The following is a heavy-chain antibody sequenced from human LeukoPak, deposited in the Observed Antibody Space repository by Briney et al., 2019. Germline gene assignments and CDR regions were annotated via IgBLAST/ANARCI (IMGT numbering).Heavy chain of an antibody. J-gene: IGHJ4*02. D-gene: IGHD5-18*01. CDR2: IYHSGST. CDR1: GGSFSGYY. V-gene: IGHV4-38-2*01. CDR3: ARAPPGYGYLVDSGFFDY. Sequence: TSETLSLTCAVYGGSFSGYYWGWIRQPPGKGLEWIGSIYHSGSTYYNPSLKSRVTISVDTSKNQFSLKLSSVTAADTAVYYCARAPPGYGYLVDSGFFDYWGQGTLVTVSS.